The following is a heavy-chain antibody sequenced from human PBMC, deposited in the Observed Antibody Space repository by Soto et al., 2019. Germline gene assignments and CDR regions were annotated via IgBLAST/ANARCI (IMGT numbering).Heavy chain of an antibody. V-gene: IGHV4-34*01. Sequence: SETLSLTCAVYGGSFSGYYWSWIRQPPGKGLEWIGEINHSGSTNYNPSLKSRVTISVDTSKNQFSLKLSSVTAADTAVYYCAFMVRGVPYYYMDVWGKGTTVTVS. J-gene: IGHJ6*03. CDR3: AFMVRGVPYYYMDV. CDR1: GGSFSGYY. D-gene: IGHD3-10*01. CDR2: INHSGST.